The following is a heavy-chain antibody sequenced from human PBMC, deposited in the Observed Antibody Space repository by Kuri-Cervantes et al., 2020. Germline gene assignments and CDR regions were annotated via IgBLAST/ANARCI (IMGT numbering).Heavy chain of an antibody. V-gene: IGHV4-4*02. D-gene: IGHD1-14*01. J-gene: IGHJ6*03. Sequence: PCAASGSIFSRYWMSWVRQPPGKGLEWIGEIYHSGSTNYNPSLKSRVNISVDKSKNQFSLRLSSVTAADTAVYYCVRHEGVRNSLVDYYYMDVWGKRTTVTVSS. CDR2: IYHSGST. CDR1: GSIFSRYW. CDR3: VRHEGVRNSLVDYYYMDV.